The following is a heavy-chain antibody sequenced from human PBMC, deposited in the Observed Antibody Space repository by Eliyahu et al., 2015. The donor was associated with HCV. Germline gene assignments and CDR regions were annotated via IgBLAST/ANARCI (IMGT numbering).Heavy chain of an antibody. CDR1: GGSXSSYY. V-gene: IGHV4-59*01. D-gene: IGHD4-17*01. CDR3: AREVYSDGAYYFDY. Sequence: QVQLQEAGPGLVKPSETLSLTCTVSGGSXSSYYWNWXRQPPGKGLEWIGYIYYSGSTSYIPSLKSRVTISLDTSKNQFSLKLTSVTAADTAVYYCAREVYSDGAYYFDYWGQGTLVTVSS. J-gene: IGHJ4*02. CDR2: IYYSGST.